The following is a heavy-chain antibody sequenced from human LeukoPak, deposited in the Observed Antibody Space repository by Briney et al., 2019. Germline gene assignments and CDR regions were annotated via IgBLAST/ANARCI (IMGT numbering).Heavy chain of an antibody. CDR1: GFTLSSYA. CDR3: ARGPNWNNVYYYYYGMDV. Sequence: GGSLRLSCAASGFTLSSYAMHWVRQAPGKGQEWVAVISYDGSNKYYADSVKGRFTISRDNSKNTLYLQMNSLRAEDTAVYYCARGPNWNNVYYYYYGMDVWGQGTTVTVSS. CDR2: ISYDGSNK. J-gene: IGHJ6*02. D-gene: IGHD1/OR15-1a*01. V-gene: IGHV3-30-3*01.